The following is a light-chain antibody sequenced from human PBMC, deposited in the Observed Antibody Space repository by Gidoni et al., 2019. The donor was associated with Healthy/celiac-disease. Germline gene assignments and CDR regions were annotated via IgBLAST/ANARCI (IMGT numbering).Light chain of an antibody. CDR1: QSISSY. J-gene: IGKJ1*01. CDR3: QQSYSNPWT. Sequence: DIQMIQSPSSLSASVGDRVTITCRASQSISSYLNWYQQKPGKAPKLLIYAASSLQSGVPSRFSGSGSGTDFTLTISSLQPEDFATYYCQQSYSNPWTFGQGTKVEIK. CDR2: AAS. V-gene: IGKV1-39*01.